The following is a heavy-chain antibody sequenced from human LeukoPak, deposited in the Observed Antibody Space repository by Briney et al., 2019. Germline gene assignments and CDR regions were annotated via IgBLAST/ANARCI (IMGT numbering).Heavy chain of an antibody. D-gene: IGHD6-19*01. CDR1: GGSFSGYY. Sequence: TLSLTCAVYGGSFSGYYWSWIRQPPGKALEWLARIDWDDDKYYSTSLKTRLTISKDTSKNQVVLTMTNMDPVDTATYYCARSFFSEVAGTGEDDYWGQGTLVTVSS. CDR2: IDWDDDK. J-gene: IGHJ4*02. CDR3: ARSFFSEVAGTGEDDY. V-gene: IGHV2-70*11.